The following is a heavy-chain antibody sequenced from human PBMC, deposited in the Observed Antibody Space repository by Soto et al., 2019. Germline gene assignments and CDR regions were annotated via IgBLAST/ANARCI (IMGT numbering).Heavy chain of an antibody. CDR3: ARLGAAAGTPIYYGMDV. J-gene: IGHJ6*02. CDR2: IYPGDSDT. CDR1: GYSFTSYW. D-gene: IGHD6-13*01. Sequence: GESLKISCKGSGYSFTSYWIGWVRQMPGKGLEWMGIIYPGDSDTRYSPSFQGQVTISADKSISTAYLQWSSLKASDTAMYYCARLGAAAGTPIYYGMDVWGQGTTVTVSS. V-gene: IGHV5-51*01.